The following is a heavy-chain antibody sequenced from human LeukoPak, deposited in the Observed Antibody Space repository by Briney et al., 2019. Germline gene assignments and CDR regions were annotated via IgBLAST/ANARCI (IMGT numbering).Heavy chain of an antibody. CDR1: GYTFTSYG. CDR3: ARLPPSSGWYYFDY. V-gene: IGHV1-2*02. Sequence: ASVKVSCKASGYTFTSYGISWVRQAPGQGLEWMGWINPNSGGTNYAQKFQGRVTMTRDTSISTAYMELSRLRSDDTAVYYCARLPPSSGWYYFDYWGQGTLVTVSS. J-gene: IGHJ4*02. D-gene: IGHD6-19*01. CDR2: INPNSGGT.